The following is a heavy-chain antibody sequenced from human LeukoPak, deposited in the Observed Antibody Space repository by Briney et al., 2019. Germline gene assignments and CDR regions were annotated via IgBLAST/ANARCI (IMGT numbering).Heavy chain of an antibody. Sequence: SQTLSLTCTVSRASFSSGDQYCNWVRQSPGKGLEWIGSIHPSGTLYNNPSLESRVTMSMDTSKNQFSLNLNSVTAADTGVYFCSRGLDSRKLGYWGQGTLVTVSS. V-gene: IGHV4-31*03. J-gene: IGHJ4*02. CDR1: RASFSSGDQY. CDR2: IHPSGTL. D-gene: IGHD3-22*01. CDR3: SRGLDSRKLGY.